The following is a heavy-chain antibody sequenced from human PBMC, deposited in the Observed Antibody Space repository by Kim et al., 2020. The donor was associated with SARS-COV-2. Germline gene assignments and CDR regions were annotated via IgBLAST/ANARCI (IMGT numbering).Heavy chain of an antibody. J-gene: IGHJ5*02. CDR3: AKAGGYDSSGFYALFRS. V-gene: IGHV3-74*03. CDR2: IRSDGGDT. CDR1: GFAFSTSW. D-gene: IGHD5-12*01. Sequence: GGSLRLSCAASGFAFSTSWMHWVRQAPGKGLEWVSCIRSDGGDTTYADSVKGRFTLSRDNAKNTMYLQMNGLRTEDTAVYYCAKAGGYDSSGFYALFRSWGQGTRVTVSS.